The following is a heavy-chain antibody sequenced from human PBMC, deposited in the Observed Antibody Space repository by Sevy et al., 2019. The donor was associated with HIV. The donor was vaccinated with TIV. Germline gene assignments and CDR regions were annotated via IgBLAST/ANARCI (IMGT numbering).Heavy chain of an antibody. Sequence: GGSLRLSCAASGFAFYDDSVRWIRPAQGKGLGWVGTLFFGGGKIMYADSVKGRFTISNDNSKNSFYLQMDNLRVEDTALYYCAREGCTRPHDYWGQGTPVTVSS. V-gene: IGHV3-23*01. D-gene: IGHD2-8*01. CDR2: LFFGGGKI. CDR3: AREGCTRPHDY. CDR1: GFAFYDDS. J-gene: IGHJ4*02.